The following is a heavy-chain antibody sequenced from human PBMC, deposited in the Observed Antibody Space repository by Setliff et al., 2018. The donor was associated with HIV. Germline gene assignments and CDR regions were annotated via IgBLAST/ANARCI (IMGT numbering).Heavy chain of an antibody. Sequence: LSLTCTVSGVSMSSSSYYWGWIRQPPGKGLEYIGSLSYDGSTYYHPSLKSRVSISVDTSKNQFSLRLSFVTAADTAVYYCARRIPSGIAVAFGDFDIWGQGTMVT. CDR3: ARRIPSGIAVAFGDFDI. CDR2: LSYDGST. CDR1: GVSMSSSSYY. J-gene: IGHJ3*02. V-gene: IGHV4-39*01. D-gene: IGHD6-19*01.